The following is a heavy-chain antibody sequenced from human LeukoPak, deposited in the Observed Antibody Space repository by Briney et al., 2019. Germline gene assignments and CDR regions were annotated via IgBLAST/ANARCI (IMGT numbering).Heavy chain of an antibody. J-gene: IGHJ4*02. D-gene: IGHD3-22*01. CDR1: GFTFSSYA. CDR2: ISGSGGST. V-gene: IGHV3-23*01. CDR3: YIPYYDTSAYKGY. Sequence: GGSLRLSCAASGFTFSSYAMTWVRQAPGKGVEWVSAISGSGGSTYYADSVKGRFTISRDNSKNTLYLQMNSLRAEDTAVYYCYIPYYDTSAYKGYWGQGTLVTVSS.